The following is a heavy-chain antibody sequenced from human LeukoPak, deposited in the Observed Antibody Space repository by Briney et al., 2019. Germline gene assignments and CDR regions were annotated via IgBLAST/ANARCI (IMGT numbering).Heavy chain of an antibody. Sequence: SETLSLTCTVSGGSISSSTDYWGWIRQPPGKGLEWIANIYFSGSSYYNPSLKSRVTISVDTSKNQFSLKVTSVTAADTAVYYCARVDWGGSSPYYYYYMDVWGKGTTVTVSS. J-gene: IGHJ6*03. CDR1: GGSISSSTDY. V-gene: IGHV4-39*07. D-gene: IGHD1-26*01. CDR3: ARVDWGGSSPYYYYYMDV. CDR2: IYFSGSS.